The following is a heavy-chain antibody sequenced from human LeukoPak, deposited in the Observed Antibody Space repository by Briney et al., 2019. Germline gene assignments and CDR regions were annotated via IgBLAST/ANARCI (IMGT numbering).Heavy chain of an antibody. CDR1: GGSISSHY. V-gene: IGHV4-59*11. Sequence: SETLSLTCTVSGGSISSHYWSWIRQPPGKGLEWIGYIYYNGSTNYNPSLKSRVTISVDTSKNQFSLKLSSVTAADTAVYYCARDGPGYSYGYSGGNWFDPWGQGTLVTVSS. D-gene: IGHD5-18*01. CDR2: IYYNGST. CDR3: ARDGPGYSYGYSGGNWFDP. J-gene: IGHJ5*02.